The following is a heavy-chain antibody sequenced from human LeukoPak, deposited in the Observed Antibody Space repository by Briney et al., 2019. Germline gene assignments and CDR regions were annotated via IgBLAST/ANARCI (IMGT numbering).Heavy chain of an antibody. CDR3: ATDYSNFYGMDV. CDR2: IQNSART. D-gene: IGHD4-11*01. CDR1: GGSISSYY. Sequence: PSETLSLTCTVSGGSISSYYWGWIRQPPGKGLEWIGYIQNSARTNYNPSLESRVTISVDSSKDQFSLRLSSVTAADTAVYYCATDYSNFYGMDVWGQGTTVTVSS. J-gene: IGHJ6*02. V-gene: IGHV4-59*01.